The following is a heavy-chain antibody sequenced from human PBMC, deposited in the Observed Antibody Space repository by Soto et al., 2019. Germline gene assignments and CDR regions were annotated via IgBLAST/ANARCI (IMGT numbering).Heavy chain of an antibody. V-gene: IGHV1-69*18. CDR3: ARCPQPPDTADPSAVEV. Sequence: QVQLVQSGTEVKKPGASVKVSCKASGGTFSRSGFHWVRQAPGQGLEWMGMIVPSVDTTNYAQKFQDRVTISADQITRTVYMELRRLRSDDTAVYYCARCPQPPDTADPSAVEVWGQGTRVIVSS. CDR2: IVPSVDTT. CDR1: GGTFSRSG. D-gene: IGHD5-18*01. J-gene: IGHJ6*01.